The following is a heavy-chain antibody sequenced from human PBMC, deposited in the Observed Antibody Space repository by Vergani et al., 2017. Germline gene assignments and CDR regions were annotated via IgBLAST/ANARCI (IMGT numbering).Heavy chain of an antibody. J-gene: IGHJ5*02. CDR3: AKGEPTYYYDSSGSSNWFDP. CDR1: GFTFSSYA. Sequence: EVQLLESGGGLVQPGGSLRLSCAASGFTFSSYAMSWVRQAPEKGLEWVSTISGSGGSTYYADSVKGRFTISRDNFKNTLYLQMNSLRAEDTAVYYCAKGEPTYYYDSSGSSNWFDPWGQGTLVTVSS. V-gene: IGHV3-23*01. D-gene: IGHD3-22*01. CDR2: ISGSGGST.